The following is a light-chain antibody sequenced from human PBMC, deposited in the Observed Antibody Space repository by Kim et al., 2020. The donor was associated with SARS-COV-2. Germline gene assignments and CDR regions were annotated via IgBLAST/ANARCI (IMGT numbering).Light chain of an antibody. CDR3: CSYAGGYTYWM. Sequence: QSALTQPRSVSGSPGQSVTIACTGANSDVGGYNYVSWYQHHPGKAPKLMIYDVTRRPSGVPDRFSRSKSGNTASLTISGLQAEDEADYYCCSYAGGYTYWMFGGGTKLAVL. CDR2: DVT. CDR1: NSDVGGYNY. V-gene: IGLV2-11*01. J-gene: IGLJ3*02.